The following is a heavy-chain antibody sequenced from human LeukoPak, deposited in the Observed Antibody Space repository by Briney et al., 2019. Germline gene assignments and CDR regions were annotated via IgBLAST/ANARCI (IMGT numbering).Heavy chain of an antibody. CDR1: GFTFSDYY. CDR3: ARDLPLVVPAASATIYYYYYGMDV. Sequence: GGSLRLSCAASGFTFSDYYMSWIRQAPGKGLEWVSYISSSGSTIYYADSVKGRFTISRDNAKNSLYLQMNSLRAEDTAVYYCARDLPLVVPAASATIYYYYYGMDVWGQGTTVTVSS. D-gene: IGHD2-2*01. J-gene: IGHJ6*02. CDR2: ISSSGSTI. V-gene: IGHV3-11*01.